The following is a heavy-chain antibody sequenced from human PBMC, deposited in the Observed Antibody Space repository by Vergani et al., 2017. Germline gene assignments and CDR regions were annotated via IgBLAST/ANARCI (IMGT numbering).Heavy chain of an antibody. Sequence: QVQLVQSGAEVKKPGSSVKVSCKASGGTFSSYAISWVRQAPGQGLEWMGVIIPIFGTANYAQKFQGRVTITADESKSTAYMELSSLRSEDTAVYYCAREGDYYDSSEGAFDIWGQGTMVTVSS. CDR1: GGTFSSYA. CDR2: IIPIFGTA. V-gene: IGHV1-69*01. J-gene: IGHJ3*02. D-gene: IGHD3-22*01. CDR3: AREGDYYDSSEGAFDI.